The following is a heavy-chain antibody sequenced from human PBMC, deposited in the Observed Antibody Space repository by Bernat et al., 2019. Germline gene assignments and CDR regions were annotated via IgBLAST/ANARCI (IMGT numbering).Heavy chain of an antibody. CDR1: GFTFSSYA. CDR3: ARQKGYYDSSGYSGRYYFDY. CDR2: IYYSGST. V-gene: IGHV4-39*01. D-gene: IGHD3-22*01. Sequence: VQLLESGGGLVQPGGSLRLSCAASGFTFSSYAMSWVRQAPGKGLEWIGSIYYSGSTYYNPSLKSRVTISVDTSKNQFSLKLSSVTAADTAVYYCARQKGYYDSSGYSGRYYFDYWGQGTLVTVSS. J-gene: IGHJ4*02.